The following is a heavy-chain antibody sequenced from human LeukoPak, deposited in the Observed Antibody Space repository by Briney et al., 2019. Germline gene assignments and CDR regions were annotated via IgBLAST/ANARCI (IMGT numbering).Heavy chain of an antibody. Sequence: PSETLSLTCAVYGGSFRGYYWSWIRQPPGKGLEWIGEINHSGSTNYNPSLKSRATISADTSKNQFSLKLSSVTAADTAVYYCARGDVESKKWLTRLFDYWGQGTLVTVSS. CDR2: INHSGST. V-gene: IGHV4-34*01. D-gene: IGHD3-22*01. CDR1: GGSFRGYY. CDR3: ARGDVESKKWLTRLFDY. J-gene: IGHJ4*02.